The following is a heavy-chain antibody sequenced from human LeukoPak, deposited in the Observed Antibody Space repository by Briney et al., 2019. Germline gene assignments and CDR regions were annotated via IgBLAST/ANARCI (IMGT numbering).Heavy chain of an antibody. D-gene: IGHD3-16*01. V-gene: IGHV3-21*01. CDR1: GFTLSSHS. Sequence: GGSLRLSCAASGFTLSSHSMNWVRQAPGKGLEWVSSISSSSSYIYYADPVKGRFTISRDNAKNSLYLQMNSLRAEDTAVYYCARAAENYGGRFDSWGQGTLVTVSS. CDR2: ISSSSSYI. J-gene: IGHJ4*02. CDR3: ARAAENYGGRFDS.